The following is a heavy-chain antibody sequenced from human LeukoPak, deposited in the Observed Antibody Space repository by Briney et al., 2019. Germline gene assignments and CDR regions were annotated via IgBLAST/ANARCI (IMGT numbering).Heavy chain of an antibody. CDR2: IYTSGST. V-gene: IGHV4-4*07. CDR1: GGSISSYY. D-gene: IGHD3-10*01. CDR3: ARVRTGSGSYWHDY. Sequence: SETLSLTCTVSGGSISSYYWSWIRQPAGKGLEWIGRIYTSGSTNYNPSLKSRVTMSVDTSKNQFSLKLSSVTAADTAVYYCARVRTGSGSYWHDYWGQGTLVTVSS. J-gene: IGHJ4*02.